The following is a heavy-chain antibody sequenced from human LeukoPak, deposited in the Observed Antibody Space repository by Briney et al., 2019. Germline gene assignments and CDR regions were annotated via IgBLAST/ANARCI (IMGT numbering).Heavy chain of an antibody. CDR2: IHNIGST. CDR1: GDPISYYY. Sequence: SETLSLTCTVSGDPISYYYWTWIRQPPGKGLEWTGYIHNIGSTNYNPSLKSRVTISVDTSKNQFSLKLTSVTAADTAVYYCARGSTAYPYHFDYWGQGTLVTVSS. V-gene: IGHV4-59*01. D-gene: IGHD3-16*01. J-gene: IGHJ4*02. CDR3: ARGSTAYPYHFDY.